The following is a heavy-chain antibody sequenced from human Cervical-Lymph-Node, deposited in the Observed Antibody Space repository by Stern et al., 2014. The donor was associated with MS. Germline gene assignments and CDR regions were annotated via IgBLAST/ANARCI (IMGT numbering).Heavy chain of an antibody. Sequence: QMQLVQSGAEVKKPGSSVKVSCKASGGTFSSYAISWVRQAPGQGLEWMGGIIPIFGTANYAQKFQGRVTITADESTSTAYMELSSLRSEDTAVYYCARDCSGGSCSSYYYYGMDVWGQGTTVTVSS. CDR3: ARDCSGGSCSSYYYYGMDV. CDR2: IIPIFGTA. V-gene: IGHV1-69*01. J-gene: IGHJ6*02. D-gene: IGHD2-15*01. CDR1: GGTFSSYA.